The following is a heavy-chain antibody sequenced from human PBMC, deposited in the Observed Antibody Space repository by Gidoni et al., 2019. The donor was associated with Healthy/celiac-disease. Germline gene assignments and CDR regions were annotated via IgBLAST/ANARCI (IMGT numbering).Heavy chain of an antibody. Sequence: EVQLVESGGGLVKPGGSLRLSGAASGFTFSNSWMSWVRQAPVKGLEWVGRIKSKTDGGTTDYAAPVKGRFTISRDDSKNTLYLQMNSLKTEDTAVYYCTTVGWGYDYGDYGGDYWGQGTLVTVSS. CDR3: TTVGWGYDYGDYGGDY. CDR2: IKSKTDGGTT. CDR1: GFTFSNSW. J-gene: IGHJ4*02. V-gene: IGHV3-15*01. D-gene: IGHD4-17*01.